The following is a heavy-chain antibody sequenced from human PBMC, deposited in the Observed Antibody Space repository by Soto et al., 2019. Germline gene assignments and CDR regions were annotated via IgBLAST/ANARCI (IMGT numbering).Heavy chain of an antibody. CDR2: ISGSGGST. V-gene: IGHV3-23*01. D-gene: IGHD3-10*01. CDR1: GFTFSSYA. Sequence: GGSLRLSCAASGFTFSSYAMSWVRQAPGKGLEWVSAISGSGGSTYYADSVKGRFTISRDNSKNTLYLQMNSLRAEDTAVYYCAKPRLLLWFGELLHRAGDAFDIWGQGTMVT. J-gene: IGHJ3*02. CDR3: AKPRLLLWFGELLHRAGDAFDI.